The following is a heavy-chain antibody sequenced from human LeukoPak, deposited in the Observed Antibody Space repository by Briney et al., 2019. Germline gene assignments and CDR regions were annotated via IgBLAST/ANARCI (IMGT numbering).Heavy chain of an antibody. CDR2: ISAYNGNT. CDR1: GYTFTSYG. Sequence: GASVKVSCKAFGYTFTSYGISWVRQAPGQGLEWMGWISAYNGNTNYAQKLQGRVTMTTDTSTSTAYMELRSLRSDDTVVYYCARDRRIAAAGTLSYWGQGTLVTVSS. CDR3: ARDRRIAAAGTLSY. V-gene: IGHV1-18*01. J-gene: IGHJ4*02. D-gene: IGHD6-13*01.